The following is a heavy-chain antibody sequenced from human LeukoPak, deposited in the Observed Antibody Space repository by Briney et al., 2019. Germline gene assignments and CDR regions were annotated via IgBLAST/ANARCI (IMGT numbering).Heavy chain of an antibody. CDR3: ARAGWRYCSVGSCYGWFDP. D-gene: IGHD2-15*01. V-gene: IGHV1-46*01. CDR2: INPSGGST. CDR1: GYTFTSYG. Sequence: ASVKVSCKASGYTFTSYGISWVRQAPGQGLEWMGIINPSGGSTSYAQKFQGRVTMTRDMSTSTVYMELSSLRSEDTAVYYCARAGWRYCSVGSCYGWFDPWGQGTLVTVSS. J-gene: IGHJ5*02.